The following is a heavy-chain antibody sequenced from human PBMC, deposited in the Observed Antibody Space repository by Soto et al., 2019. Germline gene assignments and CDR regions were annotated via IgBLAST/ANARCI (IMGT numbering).Heavy chain of an antibody. CDR1: GGSISSSSYY. J-gene: IGHJ4*02. CDR2: IYYSGST. CDR3: ARDIGGSFDY. V-gene: IGHV4-39*07. Sequence: SETLSLTCTVSGGSISSSSYYWGWIRQPPGKGLEWIGNIYYSGSTNYNPSLKSRVTISVDTSKNQFSLKLSSVTAADTAVYYCARDIGGSFDYWGQGTLVTVSS. D-gene: IGHD3-10*01.